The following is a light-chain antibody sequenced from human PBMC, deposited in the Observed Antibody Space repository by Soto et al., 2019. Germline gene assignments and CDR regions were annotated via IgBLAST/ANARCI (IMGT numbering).Light chain of an antibody. CDR1: QSVSDSY. CDR3: QHYATSNL. Sequence: EIVLTQSPGTLSLSPGERATLSCRASQSVSDSYLAWYQQKPGQAPRLLIYASSRATGIPDRFSRSASGTDFTLTISKLEPEDFAVYSCQHYATSNLFGHGTKVDIK. CDR2: AS. V-gene: IGKV3-20*01. J-gene: IGKJ3*01.